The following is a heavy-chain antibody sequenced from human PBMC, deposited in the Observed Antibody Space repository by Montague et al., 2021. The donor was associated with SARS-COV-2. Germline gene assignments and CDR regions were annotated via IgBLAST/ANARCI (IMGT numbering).Heavy chain of an antibody. CDR3: ARAPHYDFWSGYYLGEGYYYDDLDV. CDR1: GGSISSGSYY. V-gene: IGHV4-61*02. J-gene: IGHJ6*03. Sequence: TLSLTCTVSGGSISSGSYYWSWIRQPAGKGLEWIGRIYTSGSTNYNPSLKSRVTISVDTSKNQFSLKLSSVTAADTAVYYCARAPHYDFWSGYYLGEGYYYDDLDVWGKGTTVTVSS. D-gene: IGHD3-3*01. CDR2: IYTSGST.